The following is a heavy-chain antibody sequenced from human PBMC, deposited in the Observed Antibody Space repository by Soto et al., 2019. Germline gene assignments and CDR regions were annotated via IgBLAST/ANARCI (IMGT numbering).Heavy chain of an antibody. V-gene: IGHV5-51*01. D-gene: IGHD1-26*01. CDR3: ARLLAYSGSYLEYGLDV. Sequence: GESLKISCKGSEYSFSSYWIAWVRQMPGKGLEWMGIIYPGDSDTKYSPSFQGQVTISADNSIRTAYLQWSSLKASDTAMYYCARLLAYSGSYLEYGLDVWGQGTTVTVSS. CDR2: IYPGDSDT. CDR1: EYSFSSYW. J-gene: IGHJ6*02.